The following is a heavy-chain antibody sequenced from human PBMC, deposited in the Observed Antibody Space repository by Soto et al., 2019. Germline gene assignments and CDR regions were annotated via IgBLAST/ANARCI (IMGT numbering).Heavy chain of an antibody. D-gene: IGHD2-15*01. CDR1: GYTFTGYY. CDR2: INPNSGGT. CDR3: ARQTSPGSYYYYGTDV. Sequence: ASVKVSCKASGYTFTGYYMHWVRQAPGQGLEWMGWINPNSGGTNYAQKFQGWVTMTRDTSISTAYMELSRLRSDDTAVYYCARQTSPGSYYYYGTDVWRQRTTVTVSS. J-gene: IGHJ6*02. V-gene: IGHV1-2*04.